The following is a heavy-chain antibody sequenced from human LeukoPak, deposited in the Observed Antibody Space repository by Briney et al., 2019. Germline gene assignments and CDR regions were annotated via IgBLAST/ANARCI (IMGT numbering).Heavy chain of an antibody. CDR3: ARALYSSRNPSIYYYYYMDV. CDR2: INPNSGGT. D-gene: IGHD6-13*01. Sequence: GASVKVSCKASGYTFTGYYMHWVRQAPGQGLEWMGWINPNSGGTNYAQKFQGRVTMTRDTSISTAYMELSRLRSDDTAVYYCARALYSSRNPSIYYYYYMDVWGKGTTVTASS. J-gene: IGHJ6*03. V-gene: IGHV1-2*02. CDR1: GYTFTGYY.